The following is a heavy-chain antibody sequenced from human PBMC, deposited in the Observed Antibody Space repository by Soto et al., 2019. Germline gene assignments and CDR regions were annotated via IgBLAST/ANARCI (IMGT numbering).Heavy chain of an antibody. CDR1: GGSISSYY. CDR3: ARHGWEGTVAGTGLWFDP. CDR2: IYYSGST. Sequence: PSETLSLTCTVSGGSISSYYWSWIRQPPGKGLEWIGYIYYSGSTNYNPSLKSRVTISVDTSKNQFSLKLSSVTAADTAVYYCARHGWEGTVAGTGLWFDPWGQGTLVTVSS. V-gene: IGHV4-59*08. J-gene: IGHJ5*02. D-gene: IGHD6-19*01.